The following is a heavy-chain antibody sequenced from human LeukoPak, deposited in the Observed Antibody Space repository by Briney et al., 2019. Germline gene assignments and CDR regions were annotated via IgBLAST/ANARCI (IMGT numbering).Heavy chain of an antibody. CDR3: GGNVDTAMANWFDP. Sequence: SETLSLTCAVYGGSSSGYYWSWIRQPPGKGLEWIGEINHSGSTNYNPSLKSRVTISVDTSKNQFSLKLSSVTAADTAVYYCGGNVDTAMANWFDPWGQGTLVTVSS. J-gene: IGHJ5*02. D-gene: IGHD5-18*01. CDR1: GGSSSGYY. CDR2: INHSGST. V-gene: IGHV4-34*01.